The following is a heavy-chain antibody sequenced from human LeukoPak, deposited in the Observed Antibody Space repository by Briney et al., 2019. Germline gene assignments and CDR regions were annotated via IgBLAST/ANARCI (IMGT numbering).Heavy chain of an antibody. CDR2: IKHDGSEK. CDR1: GFIFTNHF. V-gene: IGHV3-7*01. D-gene: IGHD3-3*01. Sequence: GGSLRLSCAASGFIFTNHFMSWVRQAPGKGLEWVASIKHDGSEKYYVDSVRGRFTISRDNTTNSLYLQMSSLRAEDTAVYYCATDRGWRTSGYYLYYFEYWGQGTLVTYSS. CDR3: ATDRGWRTSGYYLYYFEY. J-gene: IGHJ4*02.